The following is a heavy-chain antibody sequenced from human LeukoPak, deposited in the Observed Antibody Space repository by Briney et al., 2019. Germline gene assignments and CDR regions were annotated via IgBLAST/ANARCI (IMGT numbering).Heavy chain of an antibody. J-gene: IGHJ4*02. V-gene: IGHV3-30*02. CDR3: AKDSLPYSSSWYATDY. D-gene: IGHD6-13*01. CDR2: IRYDGSNK. CDR1: GFTFSSYG. Sequence: PGGSLRLSCAASGFTFSSYGMHWVRQAPGKGLEWVAFIRYDGSNKYYADFVKGRFTISRDNSKNALYLQMNSLRAEDTAVYYCAKDSLPYSSSWYATDYWGQGTLVTVSS.